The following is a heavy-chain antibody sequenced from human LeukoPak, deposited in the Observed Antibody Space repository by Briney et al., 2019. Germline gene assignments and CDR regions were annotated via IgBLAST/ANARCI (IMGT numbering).Heavy chain of an antibody. Sequence: SETLSLTCTVSGGSISSYYWSWIRQPPGKGLEWIGYIYYSGGTNYNPSLKSRVTISVDTSKNQFSLKLSSVTPADTAVYYCARLPPGPLDAFDIWGQGTMVTVSS. CDR3: ARLPPGPLDAFDI. CDR2: IYYSGGT. V-gene: IGHV4-59*01. J-gene: IGHJ3*02. CDR1: GGSISSYY.